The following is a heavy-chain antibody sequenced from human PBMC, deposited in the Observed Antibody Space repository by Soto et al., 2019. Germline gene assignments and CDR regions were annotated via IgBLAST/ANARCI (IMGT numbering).Heavy chain of an antibody. CDR1: GGSVSSGSYY. D-gene: IGHD3-22*01. CDR3: ARDHYYYDSSGYPLNWLDT. Sequence: TSETLSLTCTVSGGSVSSGSYYWSWIRQPPGKGLEWIGYIYYSGSTNYNPSLKSRVTISVDTSKNQLSLKLSSATAADTAVYYCARDHYYYDSSGYPLNWLDTWGQGTLVTVSS. J-gene: IGHJ5*02. V-gene: IGHV4-61*01. CDR2: IYYSGST.